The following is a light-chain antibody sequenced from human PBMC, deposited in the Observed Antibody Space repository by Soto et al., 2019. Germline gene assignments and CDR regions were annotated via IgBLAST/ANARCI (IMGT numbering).Light chain of an antibody. CDR1: SSNIGGNY. CDR2: RNN. CDR3: QSYDSSLSGV. Sequence: QSVLTQPPSASGTPGQRVTISCSGSSSNIGGNYVYWYQQLPGTAPKLLIYRNNQRPSGVPDRFSGSKSGTSASLAITGLQAEDEADYYCQSYDSSLSGVFGTGTKLTVL. V-gene: IGLV1-47*01. J-gene: IGLJ1*01.